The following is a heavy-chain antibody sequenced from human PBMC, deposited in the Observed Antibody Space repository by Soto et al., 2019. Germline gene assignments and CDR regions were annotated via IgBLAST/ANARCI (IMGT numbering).Heavy chain of an antibody. CDR1: GGSFSDYY. D-gene: IGHD2-15*01. CDR2: INDSGST. CDR3: ARVPHCSGDSCYTLAY. J-gene: IGHJ4*02. Sequence: QVQLQQWGAGLLKPSETLSLTCAVYGGSFSDYYWSWIRQPPGKGLEWIGEINDSGSTNYNPSLMSRVTISVDTPKNQFSLKLSSVSAADTAVYFCARVPHCSGDSCYTLAYWGQGTLVTVSS. V-gene: IGHV4-34*01.